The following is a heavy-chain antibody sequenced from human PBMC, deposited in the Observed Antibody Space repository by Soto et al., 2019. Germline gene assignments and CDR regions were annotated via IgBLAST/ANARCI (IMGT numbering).Heavy chain of an antibody. CDR2: ISYDGSNK. CDR3: AKEGLVGDSSGYHYGMDV. J-gene: IGHJ6*02. V-gene: IGHV3-30*18. Sequence: GSLRLSCAASGFTFSSYGMHWVRQAPGKGLEWVAVISYDGSNKYYADSVKGRFTISRDNSKNTLYLQMNSLRAEDTAVYYCAKEGLVGDSSGYHYGMDVWGQGTTVTVSS. CDR1: GFTFSSYG. D-gene: IGHD3-22*01.